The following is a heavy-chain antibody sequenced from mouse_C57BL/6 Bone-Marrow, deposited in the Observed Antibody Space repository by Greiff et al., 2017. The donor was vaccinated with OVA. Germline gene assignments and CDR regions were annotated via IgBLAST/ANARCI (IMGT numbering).Heavy chain of an antibody. CDR3: AKEFITTVDDY. J-gene: IGHJ2*01. D-gene: IGHD1-1*01. CDR1: GYTFTSYG. V-gene: IGHV1-81*01. Sequence: QVQLQQSGAELARPGASVKLSCKASGYTFTSYGISWVKQRTGPGLEWIGEIYPRSGNTYYNEKFKGKATLTADKSSSTAYMELRSLTSEDSAVYFCAKEFITTVDDYWGQGTTLTVSS. CDR2: IYPRSGNT.